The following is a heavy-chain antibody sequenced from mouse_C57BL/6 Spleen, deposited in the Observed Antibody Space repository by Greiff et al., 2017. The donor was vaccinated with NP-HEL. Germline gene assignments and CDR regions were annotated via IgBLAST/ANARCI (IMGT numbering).Heavy chain of an antibody. D-gene: IGHD3-2*02. CDR1: GFTFSDYG. V-gene: IGHV5-17*01. CDR2: ISSGSSTI. Sequence: EVQRVESGGGLVKPGGSLKLSCAASGFTFSDYGMHWVRQAPEKGLEWVAYISSGSSTIYYADTVKGRFTISRDNAKNTLFLQMTSLRSEDTAMYYCARKQSSGYTWFAYWGQGTLVTVSA. CDR3: ARKQSSGYTWFAY. J-gene: IGHJ3*01.